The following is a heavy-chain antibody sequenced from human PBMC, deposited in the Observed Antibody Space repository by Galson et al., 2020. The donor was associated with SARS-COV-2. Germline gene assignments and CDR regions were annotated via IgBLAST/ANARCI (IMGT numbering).Heavy chain of an antibody. CDR3: ARQVYGDYSFYY. J-gene: IGHJ4*02. CDR1: VFTFSGYA. V-gene: IGHV3-23*01. CDR2: ISTTGYNT. Sequence: GGSLRLSCAASVFTFSGYAMHWVRQAPGKGLEWVSSISTTGYNTYYAGSVKGRFTVSRDNSKNTVYLQMCSLRADDTAVYYCARQVYGDYSFYYWDQGSLVTVSS. D-gene: IGHD2-21*02.